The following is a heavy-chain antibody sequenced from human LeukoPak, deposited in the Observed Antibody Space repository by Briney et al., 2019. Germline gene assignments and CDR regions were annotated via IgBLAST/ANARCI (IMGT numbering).Heavy chain of an antibody. J-gene: IGHJ6*04. CDR3: ATDGSGDYYYGMDV. Sequence: GGSLRLSCAASGFTFSSYSMNWVRQAPGKGLEWVPSISSSSSYIYYADSVKGRFTISRDNAKNSLYLQMNSLRAEDTAVYYCATDGSGDYYYGMDVWGKGTTVTVSS. V-gene: IGHV3-21*01. CDR1: GFTFSSYS. CDR2: ISSSSSYI. D-gene: IGHD3-10*01.